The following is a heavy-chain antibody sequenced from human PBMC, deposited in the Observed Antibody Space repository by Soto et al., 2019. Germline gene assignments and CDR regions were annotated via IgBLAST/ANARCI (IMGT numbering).Heavy chain of an antibody. CDR3: SAVPDAFDI. J-gene: IGHJ3*02. CDR2: ISSDGSGT. CDR1: GFTFSSYW. Sequence: EVQLVESGGGLVQPGGSLRLSCAASGFTFSSYWMHWVRQAPGKGLVWVSRISSDGSGTNYADSVKGRFTISRDNAQNTVYLQMNSLRAEDTAMYYCSAVPDAFDIWGQGTMVTVSS. D-gene: IGHD6-19*01. V-gene: IGHV3-74*01.